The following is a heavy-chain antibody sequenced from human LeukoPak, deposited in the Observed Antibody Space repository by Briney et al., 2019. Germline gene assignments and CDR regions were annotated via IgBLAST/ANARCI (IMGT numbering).Heavy chain of an antibody. CDR1: GYTFTRYA. CDR2: INAGNGNT. CDR3: ARPMMVGAFDI. J-gene: IGHJ3*02. V-gene: IGHV1-3*01. D-gene: IGHD2-15*01. Sequence: ASVQVSCKASGYTFTRYAKHWVRQAPGQRLEWMGWINAGNGNTKYSQKFQGRVTITRDTSASTAYMELSSLRSEDTAVYYCARPMMVGAFDIWGQGTMVTVSS.